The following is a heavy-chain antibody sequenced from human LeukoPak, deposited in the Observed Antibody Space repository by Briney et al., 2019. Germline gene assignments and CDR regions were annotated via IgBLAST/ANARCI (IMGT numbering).Heavy chain of an antibody. Sequence: NPSETLSLTCTVSGGSISSGSYYWSWIRQPAGKGLEWIGRLYTSGSTNYSPSLKSRVTISVAASKNQFSLRLTSVTAADTAVYYCARSPGPDLNYYDTSGSHYFDYWGQGTLVTVSS. V-gene: IGHV4-61*02. D-gene: IGHD3-22*01. CDR3: ARSPGPDLNYYDTSGSHYFDY. J-gene: IGHJ4*02. CDR1: GGSISSGSYY. CDR2: LYTSGST.